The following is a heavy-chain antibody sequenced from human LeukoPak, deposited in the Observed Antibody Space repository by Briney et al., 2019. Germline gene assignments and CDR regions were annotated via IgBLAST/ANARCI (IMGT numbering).Heavy chain of an antibody. J-gene: IGHJ4*02. V-gene: IGHV3-74*01. D-gene: IGHD3-10*01. CDR2: MNADGSIT. Sequence: SGGSLRLSCAASGFTFNTYWMIWVRQVPGKGLVYVSHMNADGSITNYADSVKGRFTISRDNAKNTLYLQMDSLRAEDTALYYCGGDNYGSVDYWGQGTLVTVSS. CDR3: GGDNYGSVDY. CDR1: GFTFNTYW.